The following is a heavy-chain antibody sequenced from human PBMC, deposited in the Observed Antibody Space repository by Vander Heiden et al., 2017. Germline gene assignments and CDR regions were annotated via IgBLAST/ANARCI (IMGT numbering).Heavy chain of an antibody. CDR1: GFTFGADA. Sequence: QLVESGGGLVKPGRSLRLSCTASGFTFGADAMGWFRQAPGKGLEWVGFIGSKAYGGTTEYAASVKGRFTISRDDSKSIAYLQMNSLKTEDTAVYYCSLKYYYDSSGFSHFDYWGQGTLVTVSS. V-gene: IGHV3-49*05. J-gene: IGHJ4*02. CDR3: SLKYYYDSSGFSHFDY. CDR2: IGSKAYGGTT. D-gene: IGHD3-22*01.